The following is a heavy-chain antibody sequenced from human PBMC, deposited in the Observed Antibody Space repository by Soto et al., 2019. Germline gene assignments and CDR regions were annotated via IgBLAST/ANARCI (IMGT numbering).Heavy chain of an antibody. J-gene: IGHJ3*01. CDR1: GGSVSGDKNY. V-gene: IGHV4-61*01. CDR2: ISYSGAT. CDR3: ATSPRFAFDF. D-gene: IGHD3-16*01. Sequence: QAQLQESGPGLVKPSETLSLTCSVSGGSVSGDKNYWSWIRQSPGKGLEWIGFISYSGATIYNPPLMSRLTISVDRSKNQFSLRLSSVTASDTAIYYCATSPRFAFDFWGQGTTVIVSS.